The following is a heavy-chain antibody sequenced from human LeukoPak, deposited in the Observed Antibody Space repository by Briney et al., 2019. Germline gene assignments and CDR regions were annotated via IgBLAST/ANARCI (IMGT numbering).Heavy chain of an antibody. D-gene: IGHD6-13*01. V-gene: IGHV4-4*02. J-gene: IGHJ5*02. CDR1: GGSISSSNC. CDR3: ARDKAAAGTSCFDP. Sequence: PSETLSLTCAVSGGSISSSNCWSWVRPPPGKGLEWIGEIYHSGSTNYNPSLTTRVIISVDKSKNQFPLKLSSVTAADTAVYYCARDKAAAGTSCFDPWSQGTLVTVSS. CDR2: IYHSGST.